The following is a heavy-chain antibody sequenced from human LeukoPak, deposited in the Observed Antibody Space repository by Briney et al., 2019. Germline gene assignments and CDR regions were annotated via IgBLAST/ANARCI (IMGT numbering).Heavy chain of an antibody. D-gene: IGHD3-22*01. CDR2: ISAYNGNT. V-gene: IGHV1-18*01. Sequence: ASVKVSCKACVYTLTRYGSSWLRQGPRQGLDWRGWISAYNGNTNYAQKLPGRVTMTTDTSTSTAYMDMRSVRSDDTAVYYCARATPGNYYDSSGDFDYWGQGTLVTVSS. J-gene: IGHJ4*02. CDR1: VYTLTRYG. CDR3: ARATPGNYYDSSGDFDY.